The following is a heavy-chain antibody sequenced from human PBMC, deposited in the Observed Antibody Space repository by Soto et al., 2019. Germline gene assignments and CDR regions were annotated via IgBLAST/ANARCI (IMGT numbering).Heavy chain of an antibody. CDR2: ISYDGSNK. CDR1: GFTFSSYG. J-gene: IGHJ6*02. CDR3: AKDLTLYGDYATLRDYYGMDV. D-gene: IGHD4-17*01. V-gene: IGHV3-30*18. Sequence: GGSLRLSCAASGFTFSSYGMHWVRQAPGKGLEWVAVISYDGSNKYYADSVKGRFTISRDNSKNTLYLQMNSLRAEDTAVYYCAKDLTLYGDYATLRDYYGMDVWGQGTTVTVSS.